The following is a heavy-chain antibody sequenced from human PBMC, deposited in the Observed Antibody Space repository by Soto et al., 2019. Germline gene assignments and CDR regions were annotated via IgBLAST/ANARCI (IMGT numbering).Heavy chain of an antibody. CDR2: INPNSGGT. J-gene: IGHJ6*02. CDR1: GYTFTGYY. D-gene: IGHD6-13*01. V-gene: IGHV1-2*04. Sequence: ASVKVSCKASGYTFTGYYMHWVRQAPGQGLEWMGWINPNSGGTNYAQKFQGWVTMTRDTSISTAYTELSRLRSDDTAVYYCARGLGGQLVRGPHYYGMDVWGQGTTVTVSS. CDR3: ARGLGGQLVRGPHYYGMDV.